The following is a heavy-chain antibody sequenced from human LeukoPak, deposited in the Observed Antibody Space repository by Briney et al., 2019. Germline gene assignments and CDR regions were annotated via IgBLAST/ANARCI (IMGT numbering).Heavy chain of an antibody. CDR1: GGSISSYY. J-gene: IGHJ4*02. CDR3: ARWDGYNSIPFDY. Sequence: SETLSLTCTVSGGSISSYYWSWIRQPPGKGLEWIGYIYYSGSTNYNPSLKSRVTISVDTSKNQFSLKLSSVTAADTAVYYCARWDGYNSIPFDYWGQGTLVTVSS. V-gene: IGHV4-59*08. CDR2: IYYSGST. D-gene: IGHD5-24*01.